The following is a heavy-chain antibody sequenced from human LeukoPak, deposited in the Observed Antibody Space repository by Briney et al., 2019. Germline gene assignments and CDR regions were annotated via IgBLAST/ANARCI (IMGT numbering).Heavy chain of an antibody. V-gene: IGHV4-61*01. D-gene: IGHD6-19*01. CDR1: GDSVSSASYY. Sequence: PSETLSLTCTVSGDSVSSASYYWSWIRQPPGKGLEWIGYIYYSGSTKYNPSLKSRVTISVDTSKNQFSLKLSSVTAADTAVYYCARSISSGWPPMTYYFDYWGQGTLVTVSS. J-gene: IGHJ4*02. CDR3: ARSISSGWPPMTYYFDY. CDR2: IYYSGST.